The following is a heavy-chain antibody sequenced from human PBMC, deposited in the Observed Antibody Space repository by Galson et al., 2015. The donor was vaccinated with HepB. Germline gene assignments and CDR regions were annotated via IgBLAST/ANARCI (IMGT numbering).Heavy chain of an antibody. CDR3: ATNGGSYSACDI. D-gene: IGHD1-26*01. J-gene: IGHJ3*02. Sequence: SVKVSCKASGYTFTSYYMHWVRQAPGQGLECMGIINPSGGSTSYAQKFQGRVTMTRDTSTSTVYMVLSSLRSEYTAVYYFATNGGSYSACDIWRPGKMVTVSS. CDR2: INPSGGST. CDR1: GYTFTSYY. V-gene: IGHV1-46*03.